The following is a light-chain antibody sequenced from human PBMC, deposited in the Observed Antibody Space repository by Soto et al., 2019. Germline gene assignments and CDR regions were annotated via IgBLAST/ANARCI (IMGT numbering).Light chain of an antibody. J-gene: IGKJ1*01. CDR1: QSISSTY. Sequence: IVLTQSPGTRSLSPGERATLSCRASQSISSTYLTWYHQRPGQAPRLLIYDASRRATGIPDRFSGSGSGTDFSLTISRLEPEDFAVYYCQHYDSARWTFGLGTEVDIK. CDR3: QHYDSARWT. CDR2: DAS. V-gene: IGKV3-20*01.